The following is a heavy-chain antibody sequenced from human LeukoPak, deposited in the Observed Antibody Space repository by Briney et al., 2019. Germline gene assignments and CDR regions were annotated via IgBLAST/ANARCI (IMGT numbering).Heavy chain of an antibody. Sequence: ASVKVPCKASGYTFTGYYKHWVRQAPGQGLEWMGWIHPNSGGTNFVQKFQGRVTMTRDSSISTAYMEVSSLRSDDTAVYYCARAPVGGPLRFFDYWGQGTLVTVSS. D-gene: IGHD3-3*01. CDR1: GYTFTGYY. CDR2: IHPNSGGT. CDR3: ARAPVGGPLRFFDY. V-gene: IGHV1-2*02. J-gene: IGHJ4*02.